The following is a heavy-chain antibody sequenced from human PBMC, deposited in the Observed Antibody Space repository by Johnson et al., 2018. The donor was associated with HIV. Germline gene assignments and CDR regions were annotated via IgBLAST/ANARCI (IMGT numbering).Heavy chain of an antibody. CDR2: IKQDGSER. V-gene: IGHV3-7*01. CDR1: RFTFDDYA. CDR3: AKDVGNYWPDAFDI. J-gene: IGHJ3*02. Sequence: EVQLVESGGVVVHPGGSLRLSCETSRFTFDDYAMHWVRQAPGKGLEWVATIKQDGSERYHVDSVKGRFTISRDNAKKSLYLQMNNLRVEDTAVYYCAKDVGNYWPDAFDIWGQGAVVTVSS. D-gene: IGHD3-3*01.